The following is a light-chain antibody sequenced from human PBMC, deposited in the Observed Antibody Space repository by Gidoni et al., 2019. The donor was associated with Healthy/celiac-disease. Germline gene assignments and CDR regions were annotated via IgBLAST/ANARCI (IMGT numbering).Light chain of an antibody. CDR1: SSNIGSNT. CDR3: AAWDDSLNGLWV. CDR2: SNN. J-gene: IGLJ3*02. V-gene: IGLV1-44*01. Sequence: QSVLTQPPSASGPPGQRVTISCSGSSSNIGSNTVNWYQQLPGTAPKLLIYSNNQRPSGAPDRFSGSKSGTSASLAISGLQSEDEADYYCAAWDDSLNGLWVFGGGTKLTVL.